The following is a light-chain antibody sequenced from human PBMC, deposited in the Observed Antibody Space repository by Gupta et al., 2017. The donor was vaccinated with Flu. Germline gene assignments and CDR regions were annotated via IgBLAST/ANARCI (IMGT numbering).Light chain of an antibody. Sequence: QSALTQPASVSGSPGQSITISCTGTSSDIGAYNYVSWYQQYPGKVPKLLIYEVSYRPSGISDRFSGSKSGNTASLTISGLQADDEADYYCSSYTGRVTVFGGGTKLTVL. J-gene: IGLJ3*02. CDR2: EVS. CDR1: SSDIGAYNY. CDR3: SSYTGRVTV. V-gene: IGLV2-14*01.